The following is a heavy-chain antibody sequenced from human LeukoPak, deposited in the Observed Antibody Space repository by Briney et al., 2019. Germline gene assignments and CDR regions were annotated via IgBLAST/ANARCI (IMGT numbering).Heavy chain of an antibody. D-gene: IGHD6-13*01. V-gene: IGHV3-23*01. CDR3: AKGGRIAAEFDY. CDR2: ISGSGGST. CDR1: GFTFSSYA. Sequence: PGGSLRLSCAASGFTFSSYAVSWVRQAPGKGLEWVSAISGSGGSTYYADSAKGRFTISRDNSKNTLYLQMNSLRAEDTAVYYCAKGGRIAAEFDYWGQGTLVTVSS. J-gene: IGHJ4*02.